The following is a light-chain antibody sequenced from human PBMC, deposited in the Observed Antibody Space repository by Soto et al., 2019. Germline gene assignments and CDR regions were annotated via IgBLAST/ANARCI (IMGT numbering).Light chain of an antibody. Sequence: EIVLTQSPGTLSLSPMEIATLSFMASQSVSSSYLAWYQQKPGQAPRLLIYGPATRATGIPGRFRGSGSGTEFTLTITSLQSEDFAVYYCQQYYKWPQWTIGQGTKVDIK. CDR2: GPA. J-gene: IGKJ1*01. V-gene: IGKV3-15*01. CDR3: QQYYKWPQWT. CDR1: QSVSSSY.